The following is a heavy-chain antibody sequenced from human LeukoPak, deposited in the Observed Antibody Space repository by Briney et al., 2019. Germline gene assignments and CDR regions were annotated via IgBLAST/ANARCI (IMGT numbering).Heavy chain of an antibody. CDR2: INPNSGGT. CDR1: GYTFTGYY. CDR3: ARGGPRYYDSSGYYFNSAFDI. J-gene: IGHJ3*02. D-gene: IGHD3-22*01. V-gene: IGHV1-2*02. Sequence: ASVTVSCKASGYTFTGYYMHWVRQAPGQGLEWMGWINPNSGGTNYAQKFQGRVTMTRDTSISTAYMELSRLRSDDTAVYYCARGGPRYYDSSGYYFNSAFDIWGQGTMVTVSS.